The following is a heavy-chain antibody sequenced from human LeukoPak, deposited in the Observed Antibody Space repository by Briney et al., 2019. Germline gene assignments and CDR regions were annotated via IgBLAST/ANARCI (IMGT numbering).Heavy chain of an antibody. CDR3: ARGRKFGELLVPIDY. CDR2: ISYDGSNK. D-gene: IGHD3-10*01. Sequence: PWGSLRLSCAASGFTFSSYAMHWVRQAPGKGLEWVAVISYDGSNKYYADSVKGRFTIPRDNSKNTLYLQMNSLRAEDTAVYYCARGRKFGELLVPIDYWGQGTLATVSS. CDR1: GFTFSSYA. J-gene: IGHJ4*02. V-gene: IGHV3-30*04.